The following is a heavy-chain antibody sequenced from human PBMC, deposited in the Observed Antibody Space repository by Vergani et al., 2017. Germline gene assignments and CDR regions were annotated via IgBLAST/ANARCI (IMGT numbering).Heavy chain of an antibody. V-gene: IGHV3-7*01. D-gene: IGHD5-18*01. CDR3: AGEPHGYTYGGYISQFDP. CDR2: IKYDGSKK. J-gene: IGHJ5*02. CDR1: GFTFSNLW. Sequence: EVQLVASGGGLVQRGGSLRLSCEASGFTFSNLWMTWVRQAPGKGLEWVANIKYDGSKKNYVDSVKGRFTISRDNAKNSLYLQMNNLRVEDTAVYFCAGEPHGYTYGGYISQFDPWGQGTLVTVSS.